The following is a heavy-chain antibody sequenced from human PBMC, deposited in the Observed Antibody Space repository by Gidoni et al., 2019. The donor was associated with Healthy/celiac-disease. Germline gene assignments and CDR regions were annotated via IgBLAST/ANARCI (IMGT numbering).Heavy chain of an antibody. Sequence: TGYAASVKGRFTISRDDSKNTAYLQMNSLKTEDTAVYYCTSNTIFGVDDIRGTPWDYWGQGTLVTVSS. V-gene: IGHV3-73*01. CDR3: TSNTIFGVDDIRGTPWDY. D-gene: IGHD3-3*01. CDR2: T. J-gene: IGHJ4*02.